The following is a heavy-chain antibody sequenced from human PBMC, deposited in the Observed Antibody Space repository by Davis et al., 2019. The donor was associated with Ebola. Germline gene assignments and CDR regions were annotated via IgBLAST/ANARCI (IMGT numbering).Heavy chain of an antibody. V-gene: IGHV1-8*01. D-gene: IGHD1-26*01. J-gene: IGHJ3*02. CDR1: GYTFTSYD. CDR3: ARTSIVGTTTTASDI. CDR2: MNPNSGNT. Sequence: ASVKVSCKASGYTFTSYDINWVRQATGQGLEWMGWMNPNSGNTGYAQKFQGRVTMTTDTSTGTAYLDLRSLRSDDTAVYFCARTSIVGTTTTASDIWGQGTLVTVSS.